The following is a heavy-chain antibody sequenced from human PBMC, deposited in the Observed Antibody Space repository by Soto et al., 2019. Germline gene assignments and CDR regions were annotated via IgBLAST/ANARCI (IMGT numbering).Heavy chain of an antibody. CDR2: IYSGGNT. Sequence: PGGSLRLSCAASGFTVSSSYMSWVRQAPGKGLEWVSVIYSGGNTYYADSVQGRFTISRDNSKNTLYLQMNSLRAEDTAVYYCAREFSMAYCVFDIGGKGTMVTVSS. V-gene: IGHV3-53*01. CDR3: AREFSMAYCVFDI. D-gene: IGHD3-10*02. CDR1: GFTVSSSY. J-gene: IGHJ3*02.